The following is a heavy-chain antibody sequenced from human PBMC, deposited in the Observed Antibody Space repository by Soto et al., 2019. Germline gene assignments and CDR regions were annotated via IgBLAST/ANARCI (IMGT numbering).Heavy chain of an antibody. CDR2: INAYNGNT. J-gene: IGHJ4*02. D-gene: IGHD5-18*01. Sequence: ASVKVYRKASGYTFTSYGISWVRQAPGQGLEWMGWINAYNGNTNYAQKVQGRVTMTTDTSTSTAYMELRSLRSDDTAVYYCARDVGYGLIDGWGQGTLVTVS. CDR3: ARDVGYGLIDG. CDR1: GYTFTSYG. V-gene: IGHV1-18*01.